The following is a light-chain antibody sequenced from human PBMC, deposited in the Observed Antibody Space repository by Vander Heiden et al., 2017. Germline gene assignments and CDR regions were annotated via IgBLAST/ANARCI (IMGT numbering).Light chain of an antibody. CDR1: QDISNW. CDR2: LTS. Sequence: DIQMTQSPSSLSASVGDRVTITCGASQDISNWLAWYQQKPGEAPKLLIYLTSSIQSGVPSRFRGGGSGTHFTLTINSLQPDDFATYYCQQSSSFPRTFGGGTKVEMK. V-gene: IGKV1D-12*01. CDR3: QQSSSFPRT. J-gene: IGKJ4*01.